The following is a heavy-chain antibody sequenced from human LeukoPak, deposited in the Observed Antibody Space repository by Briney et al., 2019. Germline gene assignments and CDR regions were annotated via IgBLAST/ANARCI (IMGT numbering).Heavy chain of an antibody. V-gene: IGHV2-5*02. CDR1: GFSLSTSGVG. CDR2: IYWDDDK. CDR3: AHTVGYLAYCGGDCPYNWFDP. J-gene: IGHJ5*02. Sequence: SGPTLVNPTQTLTLTCTFSGFSLSTSGVGVGWIRQPPGKALEWLALIYWDDDKRYSPSLKSRLTITKDTSKNQVVLTMTNMDPVDTATYYCAHTVGYLAYCGGDCPYNWFDPWGQGTLVTVSS. D-gene: IGHD2-21*02.